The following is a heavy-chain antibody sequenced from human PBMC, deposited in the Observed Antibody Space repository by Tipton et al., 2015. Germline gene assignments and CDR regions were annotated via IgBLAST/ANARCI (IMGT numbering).Heavy chain of an antibody. V-gene: IGHV4-59*01. Sequence: TLSLTCTVSGGAISSYYWTWIRQPPGKGLEWIGYVYYTGRTNYNPTLKGRVTTSIDTSKNQFYLRLTSVTAADTAVYYCARGVTTIVPHWFDPWGQGTLVTVSS. CDR2: VYYTGRT. J-gene: IGHJ5*02. D-gene: IGHD6-6*01. CDR1: GGAISSYY. CDR3: ARGVTTIVPHWFDP.